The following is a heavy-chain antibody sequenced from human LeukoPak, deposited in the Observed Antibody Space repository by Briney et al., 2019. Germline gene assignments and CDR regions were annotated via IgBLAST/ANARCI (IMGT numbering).Heavy chain of an antibody. D-gene: IGHD3-3*01. CDR1: GDSVSSNSAA. CDR3: ARGLYYDFWSGYYYYYYYMDV. J-gene: IGHJ6*03. Sequence: SQTLSLTCAISGDSVSSNSAAWNWIRQSPSRGLEWLGRTYYRSKWYNDYAVSVKSRITINPDTSKNQFSLQLNSVTPEDTAVYYCARGLYYDFWSGYYYYYYYMDVWGKGTTVTVSS. CDR2: TYYRSKWYN. V-gene: IGHV6-1*01.